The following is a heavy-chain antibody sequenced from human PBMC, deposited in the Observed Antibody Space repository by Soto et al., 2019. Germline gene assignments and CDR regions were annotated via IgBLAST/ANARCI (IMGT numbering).Heavy chain of an antibody. CDR1: GFTFSSYA. V-gene: IGHV3-30-3*01. D-gene: IGHD1-26*01. CDR2: ISYDGSNK. CDR3: ARVGFEGELQVHGPFDY. Sequence: QVQLVESGGGVVQPGRSLRLSCAASGFTFSSYAMHWVRQAPGKGLAWVAVISYDGSNKYYADSVKGRFTISRDNSKNTLYLQMNSLRAEDTAVYYCARVGFEGELQVHGPFDYWGQGTLVTVSS. J-gene: IGHJ4*02.